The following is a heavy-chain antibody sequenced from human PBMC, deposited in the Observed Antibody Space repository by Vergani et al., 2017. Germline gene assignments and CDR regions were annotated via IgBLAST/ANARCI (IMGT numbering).Heavy chain of an antibody. CDR2: VSWNSNSI. J-gene: IGHJ5*01. CDR1: GFIFAGYA. D-gene: IGHD6-6*01. Sequence: EVQLEESGGGLVLPGRSLRLSCVASGFIFAGYAMHWVRQAPGTGLEWVSGVSWNSNSIGYADSVTGRFNISRDNTKNSLYLQMNSLGAEEMALYYCAKDWGSASGGCWFDSWVQGTLVTVSS. V-gene: IGHV3-9*03. CDR3: AKDWGSASGGCWFDS.